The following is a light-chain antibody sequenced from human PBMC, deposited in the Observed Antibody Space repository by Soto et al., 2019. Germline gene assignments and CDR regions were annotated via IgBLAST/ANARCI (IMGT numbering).Light chain of an antibody. Sequence: QSVLTQPPSVSGAPGQRVTISCTGSSSNIGAGYDVHWYQQLPGTAPKLLIYGNSNRPSGVPDRFSGSKSGTSASLAITGGQDEDEADYYCQSYDSSLSGWVFGTGTKLTVL. CDR1: SSNIGAGYD. J-gene: IGLJ1*01. V-gene: IGLV1-40*01. CDR3: QSYDSSLSGWV. CDR2: GNS.